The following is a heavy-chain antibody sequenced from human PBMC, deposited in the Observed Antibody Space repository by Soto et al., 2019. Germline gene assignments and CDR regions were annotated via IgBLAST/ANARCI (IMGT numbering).Heavy chain of an antibody. J-gene: IGHJ4*02. CDR3: ARSMFYSDGSNYSPFDY. D-gene: IGHD3-22*01. CDR2: FYYTGSI. Sequence: QVQLQESGPGLVKPSETLSLTCTVSGGSVSSGNYYWSWIRQPPGEGLEWIGYFYYTGSINYNPSRKSPVTISIAASKNQFSLRLSSVTAADTAVYYCARSMFYSDGSNYSPFDYWGQGTLVTVSS. V-gene: IGHV4-61*01. CDR1: GGSVSSGNYY.